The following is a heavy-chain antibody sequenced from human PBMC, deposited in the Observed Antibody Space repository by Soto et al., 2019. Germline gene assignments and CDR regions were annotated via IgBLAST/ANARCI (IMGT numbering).Heavy chain of an antibody. CDR3: ARDQVKKFYYYYGMDV. J-gene: IGHJ6*02. Sequence: GASVKVSCKASGGTFGSYAISWVRQAPGQGLEWMGGIIPIFGTANYAQKFQGRVTITADESTSTAYMELSSLRSEDTAVYYCARDQVKKFYYYYGMDVWGQGTTVTVSS. D-gene: IGHD3-22*01. CDR1: GGTFGSYA. CDR2: IIPIFGTA. V-gene: IGHV1-69*13.